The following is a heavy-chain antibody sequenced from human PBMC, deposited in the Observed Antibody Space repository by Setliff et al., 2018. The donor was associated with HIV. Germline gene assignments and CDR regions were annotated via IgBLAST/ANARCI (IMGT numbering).Heavy chain of an antibody. Sequence: GGSLRLSCAASGFTFSSYAMSWVRQAPGKGLEWVSAISGSGGSTYYADSVKGRFTISRDNSKNTLYLQMNSLRVEDAAVYYCAKGRSGYYNFDSWGQGTLVTVSS. D-gene: IGHD3-22*01. V-gene: IGHV3-23*01. CDR3: AKGRSGYYNFDS. CDR1: GFTFSSYA. CDR2: ISGSGGST. J-gene: IGHJ4*02.